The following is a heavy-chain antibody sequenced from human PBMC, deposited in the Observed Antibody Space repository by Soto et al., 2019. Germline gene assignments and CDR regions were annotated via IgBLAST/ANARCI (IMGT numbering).Heavy chain of an antibody. V-gene: IGHV1-69*12. CDR1: GGTFSSYA. J-gene: IGHJ4*02. Sequence: QVQLVQSGAEVKKPGSSVKVSCKASGGTFSSYAISWVRQAPGQGLEWMGGIIPIFGTANYAQEFQGRVTITADASTSTAYMELSSLRSEDTAVYYCARVRVRFLEWLGSEGWGQGTLVTVSS. D-gene: IGHD3-3*01. CDR3: ARVRVRFLEWLGSEG. CDR2: IIPIFGTA.